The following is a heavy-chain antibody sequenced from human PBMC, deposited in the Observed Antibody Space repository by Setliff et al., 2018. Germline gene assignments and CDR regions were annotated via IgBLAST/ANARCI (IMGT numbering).Heavy chain of an antibody. Sequence: VASVKVSCKASGYIFSDHYMHWVRQAPGKGLERMGWINSNGGDTNYAQTFEGRLTMTRDTSIRTTYMELATLRSDDTAVYYCARARHLGMDVWGQGTTVTVSS. CDR2: INSNGGDT. CDR1: GYIFSDHY. J-gene: IGHJ6*02. CDR3: ARARHLGMDV. V-gene: IGHV1-2*02.